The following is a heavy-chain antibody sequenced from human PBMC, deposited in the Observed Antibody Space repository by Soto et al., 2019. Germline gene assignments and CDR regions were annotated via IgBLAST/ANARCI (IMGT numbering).Heavy chain of an antibody. D-gene: IGHD1-1*01. Sequence: EVQVLDSGGGLVQPGGSLRLSCAVSGFILSDYGVTWVRQAPGKGLEWVSGFSGGGGGTFYADSVKGRFTISRDDSKNTAYLQMNSLGVEDTAVYYCVRWNGFGDHWGQGTLVTVSS. CDR1: GFILSDYG. J-gene: IGHJ4*02. V-gene: IGHV3-23*01. CDR3: VRWNGFGDH. CDR2: FSGGGGGT.